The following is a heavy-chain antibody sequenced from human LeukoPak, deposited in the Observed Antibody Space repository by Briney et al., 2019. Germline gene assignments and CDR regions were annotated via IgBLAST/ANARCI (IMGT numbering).Heavy chain of an antibody. J-gene: IGHJ6*03. D-gene: IGHD2-15*01. CDR3: ARVLRYCSGGNCYSGGLGYMDV. CDR1: GFTFSSYE. CDR2: ISSSGSTI. V-gene: IGHV3-48*03. Sequence: RTGGSLRLSCAASGFTFSSYEMNWVRQAPGKGLEWVSYISSSGSTIYYADSVKGRFTISRDNAENSLFLQMNSLRAEDTAVYYCARVLRYCSGGNCYSGGLGYMDVWGKGTTVTISS.